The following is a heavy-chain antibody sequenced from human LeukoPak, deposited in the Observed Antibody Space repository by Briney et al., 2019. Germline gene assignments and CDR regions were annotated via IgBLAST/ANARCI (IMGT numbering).Heavy chain of an antibody. D-gene: IGHD3-10*01. Sequence: GASVKVSCKASGYTFTVYYMHWVRQAPGQGLEWMGWINPNSGGTNYAQKFQGRVTMTRDTSISTAYMELSRLRSDDTAVYYCARDLGMVRGRKDWFDPWGQGTLVTVSS. CDR1: GYTFTVYY. J-gene: IGHJ5*02. CDR2: INPNSGGT. V-gene: IGHV1-2*02. CDR3: ARDLGMVRGRKDWFDP.